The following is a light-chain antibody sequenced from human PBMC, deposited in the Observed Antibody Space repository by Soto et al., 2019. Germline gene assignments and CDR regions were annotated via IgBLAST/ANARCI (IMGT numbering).Light chain of an antibody. Sequence: QAVVTQEPSLTVSPGGTVTLTCGSSTGAVTSGHYPYWFQQKPGQAPRTLIYDTSNKHSWTPARFSGSLLGGKAALTLSGAQPEDEAEYYCLLSYSGARLGVFGTGTKSPS. J-gene: IGLJ1*01. CDR3: LLSYSGARLGV. CDR2: DTS. CDR1: TGAVTSGHY. V-gene: IGLV7-46*01.